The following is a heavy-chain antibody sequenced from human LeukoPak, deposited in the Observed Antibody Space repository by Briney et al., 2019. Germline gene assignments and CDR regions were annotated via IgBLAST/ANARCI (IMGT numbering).Heavy chain of an antibody. CDR1: GFTFSSYD. J-gene: IGHJ4*02. V-gene: IGHV3-30*18. CDR3: AKGWGYCSGGSCYSVHSHFDY. Sequence: GRSLRLSCAASGFTFSSYDMHWVRQAPGKGLEWVAVISYDGSNKYYADSVKGRFTISRDNSKSTLYLQMNSLRAEDTAVYYCAKGWGYCSGGSCYSVHSHFDYWGQGTLVTVSS. D-gene: IGHD2-15*01. CDR2: ISYDGSNK.